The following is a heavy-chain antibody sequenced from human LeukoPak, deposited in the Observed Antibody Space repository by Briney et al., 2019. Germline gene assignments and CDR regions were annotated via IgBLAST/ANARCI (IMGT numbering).Heavy chain of an antibody. CDR3: AKSSLVVPYDY. CDR1: GFTFNNYA. D-gene: IGHD6-6*01. CDR2: ITGSGGRT. J-gene: IGHJ4*02. V-gene: IGHV3-23*01. Sequence: QTGGSLRLSCAASGFTFNNYAMSWVRQAPGKGLEWVSTITGSGGRTYYADSVKGRFTISRDNSKNTLYLQMDSLRADDTAVYYCAKSSLVVPYDYWGQGTLVTVSS.